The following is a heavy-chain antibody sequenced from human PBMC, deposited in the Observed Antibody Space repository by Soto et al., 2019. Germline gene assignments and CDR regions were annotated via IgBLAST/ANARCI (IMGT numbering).Heavy chain of an antibody. Sequence: QVQLVQSGAEVKKPGASVKVACKASGITYTTYAINWVRQAPGQGLEWMGWINTGNGNTRYSQRFQGRVTLTTDTSASTAYMDVSSLTAEDAAVYYCERAISGYVSWGQGTLITVSS. V-gene: IGHV1-3*04. D-gene: IGHD5-12*01. CDR2: INTGNGNT. CDR1: GITYTTYA. CDR3: ERAISGYVS. J-gene: IGHJ5*02.